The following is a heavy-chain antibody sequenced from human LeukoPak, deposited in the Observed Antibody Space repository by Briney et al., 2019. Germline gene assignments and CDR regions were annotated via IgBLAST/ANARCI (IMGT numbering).Heavy chain of an antibody. D-gene: IGHD3-22*01. J-gene: IGHJ6*04. V-gene: IGHV3-48*03. CDR3: AELGITMIRGV. CDR2: ISSSGSTI. CDR1: GFTFSSYE. Sequence: GGSLRLSCAASGFTFSSYEMNWVRQAPGKGLEWVSYISSSGSTIYYADSVKCRFTISRDNAKNSLYLQMNSLRAEDTAVYYCAELGITMIRGVWGKGTTVTNSS.